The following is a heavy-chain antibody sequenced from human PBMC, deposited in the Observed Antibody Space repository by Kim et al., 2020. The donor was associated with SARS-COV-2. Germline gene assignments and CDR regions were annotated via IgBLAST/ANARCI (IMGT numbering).Heavy chain of an antibody. CDR3: ASRLEYSSSLDI. Sequence: NYAQKFQGRVTMTRDTSISTAYMELSRLRSDDTAVYYCASRLEYSSSLDIWGQGTMVTVSS. J-gene: IGHJ3*02. D-gene: IGHD6-6*01. V-gene: IGHV1-2*02.